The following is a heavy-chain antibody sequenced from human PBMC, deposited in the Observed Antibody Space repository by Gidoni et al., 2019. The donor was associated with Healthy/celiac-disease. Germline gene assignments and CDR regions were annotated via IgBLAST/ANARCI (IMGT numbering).Heavy chain of an antibody. V-gene: IGHV3-48*02. Sequence: EVQLVESGGGLVQPGGSLRPSCAASGFPFRSYSMNWVRQAPGKGLEGVSYISGGSSTIYYADSVKGRFTISRDNAKNSLYLQMNGLGDEDTAVYYCAREGGLYYYDSSCYYWGQGTLVTVSS. CDR3: AREGGLYYYDSSCYY. J-gene: IGHJ4*02. D-gene: IGHD3-22*01. CDR1: GFPFRSYS. CDR2: ISGGSSTI.